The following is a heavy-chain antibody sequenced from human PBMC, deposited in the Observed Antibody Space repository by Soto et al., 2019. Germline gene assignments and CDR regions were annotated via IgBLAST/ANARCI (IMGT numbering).Heavy chain of an antibody. Sequence: GASVKVSCKASGYTFSSYGISWVRQAPGQGLEWMGWISAYNGNTNYAQKLQGRVTMTTDTSTSTAYMELRSLRSDDTAVYYCARARITIFGVVIIEWFDPWGQGTLVTVSS. CDR3: ARARITIFGVVIIEWFDP. V-gene: IGHV1-18*01. J-gene: IGHJ5*02. CDR1: GYTFSSYG. CDR2: ISAYNGNT. D-gene: IGHD3-3*01.